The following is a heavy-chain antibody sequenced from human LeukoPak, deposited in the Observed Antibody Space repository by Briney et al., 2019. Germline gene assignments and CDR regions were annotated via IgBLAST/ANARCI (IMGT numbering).Heavy chain of an antibody. CDR1: GFTFSSYS. J-gene: IGHJ6*02. Sequence: PGGSLRLSCAASGFTFSSYSMNRVRQAPGKGLEWVSSISSSSSYIYYADSVKGRFTISRDNAKNSLYLQMNSLRAEDTAVYYCARGRLGYCSSTSCYPSSGMDVWGQGTTVTVSS. V-gene: IGHV3-21*01. D-gene: IGHD2-2*01. CDR2: ISSSSSYI. CDR3: ARGRLGYCSSTSCYPSSGMDV.